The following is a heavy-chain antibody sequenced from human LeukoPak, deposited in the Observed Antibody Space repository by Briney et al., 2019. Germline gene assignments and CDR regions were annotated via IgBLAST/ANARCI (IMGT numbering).Heavy chain of an antibody. CDR2: IYHSGNT. J-gene: IGHJ4*02. Sequence: SETLSLTCTVSGSSISSAYYWGWIRQPPGKGLEWIASIYHSGNTYYNPSLKSRVTISVDTSKNQFSLKLSSVTAADTAVYYCARHDYGGKALDYWGQGTLVTVSS. D-gene: IGHD4-23*01. CDR3: ARHDYGGKALDY. V-gene: IGHV4-38-2*02. CDR1: GSSISSAYY.